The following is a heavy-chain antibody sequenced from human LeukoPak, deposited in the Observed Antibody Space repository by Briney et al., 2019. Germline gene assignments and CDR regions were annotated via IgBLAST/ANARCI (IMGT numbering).Heavy chain of an antibody. CDR1: GFTFSSYG. V-gene: IGHV3-30*02. D-gene: IGHD2-2*01. CDR2: IRYDGSNK. Sequence: GGSLRLSCAASGFTFSSYGMHWVRQAPGKGLEWVAFIRYDGSNKYYADSVKGRFTISRDNSKNTLYLQMNSLRAEDTAVYYCAKDQDVVVPAAMPPSAFDIWGQGTMVTVSS. CDR3: AKDQDVVVPAAMPPSAFDI. J-gene: IGHJ3*02.